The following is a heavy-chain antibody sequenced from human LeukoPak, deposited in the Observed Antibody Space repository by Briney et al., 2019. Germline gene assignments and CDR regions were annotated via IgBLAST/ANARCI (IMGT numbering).Heavy chain of an antibody. CDR3: ARNYYDSSGYYPTKIDY. CDR2: ISAYNGNT. CDR1: GYTFTSYG. D-gene: IGHD3-22*01. V-gene: IGHV1-18*01. Sequence: ASVKVSCKASGYTFTSYGISWVRQAPGQGLEWMGWISAYNGNTNYAQKLQGRVTMTTDTSTSTAYMELRSLRSDDTAVYYCARNYYDSSGYYPTKIDYWGQGTLVTVSS. J-gene: IGHJ4*02.